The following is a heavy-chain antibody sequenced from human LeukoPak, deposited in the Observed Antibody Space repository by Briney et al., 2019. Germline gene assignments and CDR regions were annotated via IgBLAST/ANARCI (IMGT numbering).Heavy chain of an antibody. D-gene: IGHD7-27*01. CDR2: IGVSGIHT. J-gene: IGHJ4*02. V-gene: IGHV3-23*01. CDR3: ARDLSLLGLDD. Sequence: GGSLRLSCAASGFNFRIHGINWVRQAPGQGLEWVSAIGVSGIHTYFADSVRGRFSISRDDSRNTVYLQMNSLRAGDTALYFCARDLSLLGLDDWGQGTLVTVSS. CDR1: GFNFRIHG.